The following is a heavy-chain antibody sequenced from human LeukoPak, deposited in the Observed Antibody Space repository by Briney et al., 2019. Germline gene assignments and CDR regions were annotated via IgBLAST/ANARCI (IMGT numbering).Heavy chain of an antibody. CDR2: ISSNGGST. D-gene: IGHD2-8*01. CDR3: VREYNGHGF. CDR1: GFTFSSYA. J-gene: IGHJ4*02. V-gene: IGHV3-64*04. Sequence: GGSLRLSCSASGFTFSSYAMHWVRQAPGKGLEYVSAISSNGGSTYYADTVRGRFTISRDNSRNTLYLQMNSLRAEDTAVYYCVREYNGHGFWGQGTLVTVSS.